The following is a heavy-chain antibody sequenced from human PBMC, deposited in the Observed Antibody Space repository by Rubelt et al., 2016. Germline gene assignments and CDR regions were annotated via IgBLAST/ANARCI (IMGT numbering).Heavy chain of an antibody. CDR2: ISSSSSTI. D-gene: IGHD6-13*01. CDR1: GFTFSSYS. V-gene: IGHV3-48*04. J-gene: IGHJ3*02. Sequence: EVQLVESGGGVVRPGGSLRLSCAASGFTFSSYSMNWVRQAPGKGLEWVSYISSSSSTIYYADSVKGRFTISRDNAKNSLYLQMNSLRAEDTAVYYRARGDSSSWSPLVVGAFDIWGQGTMVTVSS. CDR3: ARGDSSSWSPLVVGAFDI.